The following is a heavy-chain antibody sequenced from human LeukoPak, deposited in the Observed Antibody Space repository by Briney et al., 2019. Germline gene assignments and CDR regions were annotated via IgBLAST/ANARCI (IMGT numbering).Heavy chain of an antibody. CDR2: IHLDGRTT. CDR3: ARGGSPFDY. Sequence: SGGSLRLSCAASGFTFSSYWMHWVRQRPGKGLVWVSRIHLDGRTTNYADSVKGRFTISRDNAKNTLSLEMNSLRPEDTAVYYCARGGSPFDYWGQGTLVSVSS. V-gene: IGHV3-74*01. D-gene: IGHD3-16*01. J-gene: IGHJ4*02. CDR1: GFTFSSYW.